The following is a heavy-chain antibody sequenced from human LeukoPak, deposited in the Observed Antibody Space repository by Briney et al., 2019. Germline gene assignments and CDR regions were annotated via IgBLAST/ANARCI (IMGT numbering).Heavy chain of an antibody. Sequence: GGSLRLSCTASGVTFSSHEMNWVRQPPRKGLQWISNINHIGQTTYYSNSVKDRFTISRDNARNSLFLEMHSLRVEDTAMYYCARGWDDGRHFHIWGQGTMVTVSS. D-gene: IGHD1-26*01. CDR1: GVTFSSHE. CDR3: ARGWDDGRHFHI. CDR2: INHIGQTT. V-gene: IGHV3-48*03. J-gene: IGHJ3*02.